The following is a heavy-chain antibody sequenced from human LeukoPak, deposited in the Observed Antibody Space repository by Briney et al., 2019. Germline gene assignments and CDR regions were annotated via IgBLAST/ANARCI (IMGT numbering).Heavy chain of an antibody. Sequence: PGGSLRLSCAASGFTFSSYWMSWVRQAPGKGLEWVANIKQDGSEKYYVDSVKGRFTISRDNAKNSLYLQMNSLRAEDTAVYYCVRDRWASYCSSTSCYYYYYMDVWGKGTTVTVSS. V-gene: IGHV3-7*01. J-gene: IGHJ6*03. CDR1: GFTFSSYW. D-gene: IGHD2-2*01. CDR3: VRDRWASYCSSTSCYYYYYMDV. CDR2: IKQDGSEK.